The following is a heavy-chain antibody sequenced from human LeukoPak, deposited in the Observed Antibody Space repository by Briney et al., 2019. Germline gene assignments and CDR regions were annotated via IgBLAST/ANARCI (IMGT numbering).Heavy chain of an antibody. V-gene: IGHV1-2*02. D-gene: IGHD3-10*01. CDR1: GYTFIDYY. Sequence: ASVKVSCKASGYTFIDYYIHWVRQAPGQGLEWMGWIKPNSGDTNYAQKFQGRVTMTRDTSITTAYMDLSRLTSDDTALYYCAKDYYGSGSLVDPWGQGTLVTVSS. CDR3: AKDYYGSGSLVDP. J-gene: IGHJ5*02. CDR2: IKPNSGDT.